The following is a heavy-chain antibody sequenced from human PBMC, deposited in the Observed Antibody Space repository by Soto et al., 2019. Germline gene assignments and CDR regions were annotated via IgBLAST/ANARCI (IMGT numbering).Heavy chain of an antibody. CDR2: IIPILGIA. V-gene: IGHV1-69*02. J-gene: IGHJ3*02. Sequence: ASVKVSCKASGGTFSSYTISWVRQAPGQGLEWMGRIIPILGIANYAQKFQGRVTITADKSTSTAYMELSSLRSEDTAVYYCASWDCSSTSCYARYAFDIWGQGTRVTVSS. D-gene: IGHD2-2*01. CDR1: GGTFSSYT. CDR3: ASWDCSSTSCYARYAFDI.